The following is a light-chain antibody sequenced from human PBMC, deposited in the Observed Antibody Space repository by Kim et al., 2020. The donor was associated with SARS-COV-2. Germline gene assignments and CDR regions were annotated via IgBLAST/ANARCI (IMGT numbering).Light chain of an antibody. CDR1: QGIASW. J-gene: IGKJ2*01. Sequence: ASVGDRITITCRASQGIASWLSWYQQKPGNPPKLLIYGTSNVQSGVPSRFSGSGYGTDFTLTISSLQPEDFATYYCQQTHSVPPTFGQGTKLEI. V-gene: IGKV1-12*01. CDR2: GTS. CDR3: QQTHSVPPT.